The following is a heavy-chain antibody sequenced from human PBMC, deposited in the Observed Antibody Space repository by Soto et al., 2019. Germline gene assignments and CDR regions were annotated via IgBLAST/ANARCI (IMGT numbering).Heavy chain of an antibody. CDR1: GFTFSSYA. CDR3: ARDRFYGDYAAVFDY. D-gene: IGHD4-17*01. CDR2: ISSNGGST. Sequence: GGSLRLSCAASGFTFSSYAMHWVRQAPGKGLEYVSAISSNGGSTYYAKSVKGRFTISRDNSKNTLYLQMGSLRAEDMAVYYCARDRFYGDYAAVFDYWGQGTLVTISS. J-gene: IGHJ4*02. V-gene: IGHV3-64*01.